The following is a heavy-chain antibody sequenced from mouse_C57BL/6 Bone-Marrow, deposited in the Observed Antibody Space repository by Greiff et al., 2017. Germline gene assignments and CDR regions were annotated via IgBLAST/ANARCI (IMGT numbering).Heavy chain of an antibody. J-gene: IGHJ2*01. CDR3: TRDHYGSSY. Sequence: QVQLKESGAELVRPGASVTLSCKASGYTFTDYEMHWVKQTPVHGLEWIGAIDPETGGTAYNQKFKGKAILTADKSSSTAYMELRSLTSEDSAVYYCTRDHYGSSYWGQGTTLTVSS. V-gene: IGHV1-15*01. CDR2: IDPETGGT. CDR1: GYTFTDYE. D-gene: IGHD1-1*01.